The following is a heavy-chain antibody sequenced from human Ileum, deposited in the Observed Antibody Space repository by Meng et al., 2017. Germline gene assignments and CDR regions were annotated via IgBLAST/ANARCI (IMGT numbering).Heavy chain of an antibody. CDR1: GGSINSYVW. Sequence: HVQLKESGPGLVKPSGTLSLTCAVSGGSINSYVWWSWVRQAPGKGLEWIGEIYPGGSINYNPSLKSRVTISADTSKNQFSLSLDSVTTADTAVYYCVRNDYCSGGTCYPHFDYWGQGTLVTVSS. CDR2: IYPGGSI. CDR3: VRNDYCSGGTCYPHFDY. J-gene: IGHJ4*02. V-gene: IGHV4-4*02. D-gene: IGHD2-15*01.